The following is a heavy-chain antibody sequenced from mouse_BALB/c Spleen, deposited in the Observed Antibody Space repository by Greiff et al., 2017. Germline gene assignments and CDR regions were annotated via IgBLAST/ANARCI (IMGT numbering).Heavy chain of an antibody. V-gene: IGHV5-9-4*01. CDR1: GFTFSSYA. J-gene: IGHJ3*01. CDR2: ISSGGSYT. D-gene: IGHD2-4*01. CDR3: ARGGSMITTRAWFAY. Sequence: DVKLVESGGGLVKPGGSLKLSCAASGFTFSSYAMSWVRQSPEKRLEWVAEISSGGSYTYYPDTVTGRFTISRDNAKNTLYLEMSSLRSEDTAMYYCARGGSMITTRAWFAYWGQGTLVTVSA.